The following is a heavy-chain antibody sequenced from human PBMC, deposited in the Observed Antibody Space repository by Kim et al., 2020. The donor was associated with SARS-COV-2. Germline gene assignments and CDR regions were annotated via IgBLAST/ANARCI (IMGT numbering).Heavy chain of an antibody. CDR1: GGTFSSYA. D-gene: IGHD2-2*01. V-gene: IGHV1-69*04. CDR3: ARSVYCSSTSCSNYYYYYYMDV. Sequence: SVKVSCKASGGTFSSYAISWVRQAPGQGLEWMGRIIPILGIANYAQKFQGRVTITADKSTSTAYMELSSLRSEDTAVYYFARSVYCSSTSCSNYYYYYYMDVWGKGTTVTVSS. CDR2: IIPILGIA. J-gene: IGHJ6*03.